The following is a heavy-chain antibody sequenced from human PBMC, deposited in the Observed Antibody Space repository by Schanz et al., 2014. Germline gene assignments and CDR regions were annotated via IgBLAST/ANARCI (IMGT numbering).Heavy chain of an antibody. V-gene: IGHV3-53*01. CDR3: AKGQGAVINNWYFDL. D-gene: IGHD2-21*01. CDR1: GFTVSSNY. Sequence: EVQLVESGGGLIQPGGSLRLSCAASGFTVSSNYMSWVRQAPGKGLEWVAVIYSGGSTFYTDSVKGRFTISRNNSKNTLYLQMNGLSADDTAIYYCAKGQGAVINNWYFDLWGRGTLVTVSS. J-gene: IGHJ2*01. CDR2: IYSGGST.